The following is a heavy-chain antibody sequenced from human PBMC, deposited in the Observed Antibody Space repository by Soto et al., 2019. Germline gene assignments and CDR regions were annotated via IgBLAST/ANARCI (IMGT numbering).Heavy chain of an antibody. J-gene: IGHJ5*01. V-gene: IGHV3-9*01. D-gene: IGHD3-10*01. CDR1: GFTFDDFA. CDR3: AKDNRADRGAFDC. Sequence: EVQLVESGGGLVQPGRSLRLSCAASGFTFDDFAMHWVRQAPGKGLEWVSGISWNSAMIGYADSVKGRFTISRDNAKKSLYLQMNSLRPEDTALYFCAKDNRADRGAFDCWGQGTLVSVFS. CDR2: ISWNSAMI.